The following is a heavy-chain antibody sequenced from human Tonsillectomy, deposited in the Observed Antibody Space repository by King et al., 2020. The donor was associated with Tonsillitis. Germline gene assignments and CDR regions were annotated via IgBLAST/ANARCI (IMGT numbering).Heavy chain of an antibody. Sequence: VQLVESGGGLVKPGGSLRLSCATSGFTFSDAWMSWVRQPPGKGLEWVGRIKTKDQGGAIDYATAVEGRFSISRDDSKNTLYLQMNNRQPEDTAVYYCTRRSSLGGQGTLVTVSS. V-gene: IGHV3-15*01. J-gene: IGHJ4*02. CDR1: GFTFSDAW. CDR3: TRRSSL. D-gene: IGHD6-13*01. CDR2: IKTKDQGGAI.